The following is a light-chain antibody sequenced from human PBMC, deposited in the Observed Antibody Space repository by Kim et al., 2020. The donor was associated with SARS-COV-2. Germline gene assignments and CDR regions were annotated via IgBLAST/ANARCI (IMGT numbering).Light chain of an antibody. CDR1: QSISSEF. CDR2: GAS. V-gene: IGKV3-20*01. Sequence: PEERATLSYGASQSISSEFLVWYQQLPGQPPRLLIFGASNRAAGIPDRFSGGGSGTDFTLTITRLEPADSAVYYCQQYTTSPPAYTFGQGTKLEI. CDR3: QQYTTSPPAYT. J-gene: IGKJ2*01.